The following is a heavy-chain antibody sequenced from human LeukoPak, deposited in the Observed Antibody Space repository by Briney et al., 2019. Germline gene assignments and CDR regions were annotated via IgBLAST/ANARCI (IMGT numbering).Heavy chain of an antibody. D-gene: IGHD3-10*01. CDR1: GGTFSSYA. CDR3: ARGRTMVRGVHDY. J-gene: IGHJ4*02. CDR2: IISIFGTA. Sequence: ASVKVSCKASGGTFSSYAISWVRQAPGQGLEWMGGIISIFGTANYAQKFQGRVTMTRDTSISTAYMELSRLRSDDTAVYYCARGRTMVRGVHDYWGQGTLVTVSS. V-gene: IGHV1-69*05.